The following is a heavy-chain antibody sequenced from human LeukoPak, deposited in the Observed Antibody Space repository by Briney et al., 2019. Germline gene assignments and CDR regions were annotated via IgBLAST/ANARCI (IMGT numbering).Heavy chain of an antibody. CDR3: ARCLPRTFYDFWSGYKGEFDP. J-gene: IGHJ5*02. CDR2: IIPIFGTA. Sequence: SVKVSCKASGGTFSSYAISWVRQAPGQGLERMGGIIPIFGTANYAQKFQGRVTITADKSTSTAYMELSSLRSEDTAVYYCARCLPRTFYDFWSGYKGEFDPWGQGTLVTVSS. CDR1: GGTFSSYA. V-gene: IGHV1-69*06. D-gene: IGHD3-3*01.